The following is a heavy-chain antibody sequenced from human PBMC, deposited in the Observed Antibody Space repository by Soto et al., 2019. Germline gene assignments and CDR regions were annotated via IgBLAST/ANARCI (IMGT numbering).Heavy chain of an antibody. V-gene: IGHV1-18*01. D-gene: IGHD2-15*01. Sequence: QVQLVQSGAEVKKPGASVKVSCKASGYTFTSYGISWVRQAPGQGLEWMGRIRAYNGNTNYAQKLQARVTRTTDTSTSTAYMELRSLRSDDTAVYSCEKDIPAMDVWGQGTTVTVSS. CDR1: GYTFTSYG. CDR2: IRAYNGNT. J-gene: IGHJ6*02. CDR3: EKDIPAMDV.